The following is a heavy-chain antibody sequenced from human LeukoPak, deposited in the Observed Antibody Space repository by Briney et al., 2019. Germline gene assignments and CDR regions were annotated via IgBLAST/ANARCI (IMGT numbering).Heavy chain of an antibody. Sequence: PGRSLRLSCAASGFTFSSYGMHWVRQAPGKGLEWGAVISYDGSNKYYADSVKGRFTISRDNSKNTLYLQMNSLRAEDTAVYYCAKGLELHLRHWFDPWGQGTLVTVSS. CDR3: AKGLELHLRHWFDP. CDR2: ISYDGSNK. CDR1: GFTFSSYG. J-gene: IGHJ5*02. D-gene: IGHD1-7*01. V-gene: IGHV3-30*18.